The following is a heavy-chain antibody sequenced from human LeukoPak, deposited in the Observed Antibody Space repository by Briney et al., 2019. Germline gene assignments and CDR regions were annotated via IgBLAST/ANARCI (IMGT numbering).Heavy chain of an antibody. J-gene: IGHJ4*02. D-gene: IGHD6-19*01. CDR2: VSSSGSTI. Sequence: GGSLRLSCAASGFTFSSYEMNWVRQAPGKGLEWVSYVSSSGSTIYYADSVKGRFTISRDNAKNSLYLQMNSLRAEDTAVYYCASASSGWADTLDYWGQGTLVTVSS. V-gene: IGHV3-48*03. CDR1: GFTFSSYE. CDR3: ASASSGWADTLDY.